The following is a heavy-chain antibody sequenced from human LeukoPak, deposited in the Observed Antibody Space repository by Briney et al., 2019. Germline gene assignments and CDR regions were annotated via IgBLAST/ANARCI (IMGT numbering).Heavy chain of an antibody. Sequence: GGSLRLSCAASGFTFSSSAMSWVRQAPGEGLEWVSAISGGGGVTYYRDSVKGRFTVSRDNSKNTLYLQMNSLRAEDTALYYCAKNGSGTSRAFDVWGQGTMVTVSS. D-gene: IGHD3-10*01. CDR1: GFTFSSSA. V-gene: IGHV3-23*01. CDR2: ISGGGGVT. CDR3: AKNGSGTSRAFDV. J-gene: IGHJ3*01.